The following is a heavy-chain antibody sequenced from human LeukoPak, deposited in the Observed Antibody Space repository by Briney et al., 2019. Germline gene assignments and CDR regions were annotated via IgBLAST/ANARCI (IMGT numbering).Heavy chain of an antibody. D-gene: IGHD3-22*01. CDR1: GFTFRSYA. CDR3: AKDRNGVNYYDRSGYYDY. V-gene: IGHV3-23*01. Sequence: GGSLRLSCVASGFTFRSYAMSWARQAPGKGLEWVSAISGSGGSTYYADSVKGRFTISRDNSKNTLYLHMNSLRVEDTAVYYCAKDRNGVNYYDRSGYYDYWGQGTLVTVSS. J-gene: IGHJ4*02. CDR2: ISGSGGST.